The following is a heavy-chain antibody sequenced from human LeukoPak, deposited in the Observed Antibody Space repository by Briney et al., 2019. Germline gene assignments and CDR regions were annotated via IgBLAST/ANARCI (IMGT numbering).Heavy chain of an antibody. V-gene: IGHV1-46*01. CDR2: INPSGGST. J-gene: IGHJ6*03. Sequence: ASVKVSCKASGYTFTSYYMHWVRQAPGQGLEWMGIINPSGGSTSYAQKFQGRVTITADESTSTAYMELSSLRSEDTAVYYCATRKRDNYDFWSGYYLYYYYMDVWGKGTTVTVSS. CDR3: ATRKRDNYDFWSGYYLYYYYMDV. CDR1: GYTFTSYY. D-gene: IGHD3-3*01.